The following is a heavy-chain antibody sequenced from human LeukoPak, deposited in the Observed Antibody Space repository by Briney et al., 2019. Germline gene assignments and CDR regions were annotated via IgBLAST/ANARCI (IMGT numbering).Heavy chain of an antibody. J-gene: IGHJ3*02. V-gene: IGHV4-59*01. CDR2: IYYSGST. D-gene: IGHD3-3*01. CDR3: ARVWEDRNYDFWGGSMYAFDI. CDR1: GGSISSYY. Sequence: PSETLSLTCTVSGGSISSYYWSWIRQPPGKGLEWIGYIYYSGSTNYNPSLKSRVTISVDTSKNQFSLKLSSVTAADTAVYYCARVWEDRNYDFWGGSMYAFDIWGQGTMVTVSS.